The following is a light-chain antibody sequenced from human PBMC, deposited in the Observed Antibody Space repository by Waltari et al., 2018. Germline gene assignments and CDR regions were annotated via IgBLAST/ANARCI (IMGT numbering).Light chain of an antibody. CDR1: QSVRSY. Sequence: IVLTQSPATQSLAPGERATLSCRASQSVRSYLAWYQQQPGQAPRLLIYDASNRATGIPARFSGSGSGTDFTLTISSLEPEDFAVYYCQQRSNWPSWTFGQGTKVEIK. V-gene: IGKV3-11*01. CDR3: QQRSNWPSWT. CDR2: DAS. J-gene: IGKJ1*01.